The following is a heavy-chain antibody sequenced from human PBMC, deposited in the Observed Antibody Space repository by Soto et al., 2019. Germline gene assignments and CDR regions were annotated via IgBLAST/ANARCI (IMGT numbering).Heavy chain of an antibody. D-gene: IGHD1-26*01. Sequence: SETLSLTCAVYGGSFSGYYWSWIRQPPGKGLEWIGEINHSGSTNYNPSLKSRVTISVDTSKSQFSLKLTSPTAADTAVYYCARGVGSSPPQYWGRGTLVIVSS. V-gene: IGHV4-34*01. CDR3: ARGVGSSPPQY. CDR2: INHSGST. J-gene: IGHJ4*02. CDR1: GGSFSGYY.